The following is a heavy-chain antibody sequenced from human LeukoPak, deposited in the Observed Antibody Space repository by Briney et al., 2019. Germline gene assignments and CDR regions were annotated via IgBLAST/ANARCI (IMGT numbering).Heavy chain of an antibody. CDR1: GFTFSSYS. J-gene: IGHJ6*04. D-gene: IGHD3-3*01. CDR3: ARCERFLECHY. CDR2: ISSSSSTI. Sequence: GGSLRLSCAASGFTFSSYSMNWVRQAPGKGLEWVSYISSSSSTIYYADSVKGRFTISRDNAKNSLYLQMNSLRAEDTAVYYCARCERFLECHYWGKGTTVTVSS. V-gene: IGHV3-48*04.